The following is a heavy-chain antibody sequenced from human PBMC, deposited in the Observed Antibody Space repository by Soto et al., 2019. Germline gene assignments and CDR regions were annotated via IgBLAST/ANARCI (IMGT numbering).Heavy chain of an antibody. CDR1: GGSISSGGYS. D-gene: IGHD3-16*01. CDR3: ARAKASGFGYGMDV. CDR2: IYYSGST. V-gene: IGHV4-31*03. Sequence: PSETLSLTCTVSGGSISSGGYSWCWIRQHPGKGLEWIGYIYYSGSTYYNPSLKSRVTISVDTSKNQFSLKLSSVTAADTAVYYCARAKASGFGYGMDVWGQGTTVTVSS. J-gene: IGHJ6*02.